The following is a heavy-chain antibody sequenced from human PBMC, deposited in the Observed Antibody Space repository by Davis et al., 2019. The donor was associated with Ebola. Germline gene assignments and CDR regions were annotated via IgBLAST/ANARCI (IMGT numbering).Heavy chain of an antibody. J-gene: IGHJ2*01. Sequence: PGGSLRLSCAASGFSFTDRAMSWVRQTPEKGLEWVAAISGSGSSTYYADSMKGRFTISRDNSKNTLYLQMNSLRDDDTAGYYCAKPREYGGGVGRYFDFWGRGTLVTVSS. V-gene: IGHV3-23*01. CDR1: GFSFTDRA. D-gene: IGHD4-23*01. CDR3: AKPREYGGGVGRYFDF. CDR2: ISGSGSST.